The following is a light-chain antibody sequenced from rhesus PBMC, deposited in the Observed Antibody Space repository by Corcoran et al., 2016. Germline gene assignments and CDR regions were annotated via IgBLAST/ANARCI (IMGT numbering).Light chain of an antibody. V-gene: IGKV1-69*01. CDR2: RAS. CDR1: QGISNW. J-gene: IGKJ4*01. CDR3: QQLDNSPLT. Sequence: DIQMTQSPSSLSASVGDRVTITCRASQGISNWLAWYQQKPGKAPKLLIYRASNLETGVPSRFSGRGSVTDFTLTISCLQPEDIATYYCQQLDNSPLTFGGGTKVQLK.